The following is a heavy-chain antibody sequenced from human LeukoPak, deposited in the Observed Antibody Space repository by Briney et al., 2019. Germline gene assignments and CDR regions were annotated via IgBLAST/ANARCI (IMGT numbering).Heavy chain of an antibody. D-gene: IGHD3-22*01. CDR2: IKQDGSEK. CDR1: GFTFSSYW. V-gene: IGHV3-7*01. Sequence: GGSPRLSCAASGFTFSSYWMSWVRQAPGKGLEWVANIKQDGSEKYYVDSVKGRFTISRDNAKNSLYLQMNSLRAEDTAVYYCARDVGPYYYDGGFDYWGQGTLVTVSS. CDR3: ARDVGPYYYDGGFDY. J-gene: IGHJ4*02.